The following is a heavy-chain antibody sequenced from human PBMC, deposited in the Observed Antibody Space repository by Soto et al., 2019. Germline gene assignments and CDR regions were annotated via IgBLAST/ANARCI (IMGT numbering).Heavy chain of an antibody. CDR1: GYTFTSYD. V-gene: IGHV1-8*01. CDR3: ARDRKFDFWRKGLDV. J-gene: IGHJ6*04. Sequence: ASVKVSCKASGYTFTSYDINWVRQAPGQGLEWMGWMDPNSGVTGYAQKFQGRVTMTRDTSTTTAHMELSGLRSEDTAVYYCARDRKFDFWRKGLDVWGKGTMVTVSS. CDR2: MDPNSGVT. D-gene: IGHD3-3*01.